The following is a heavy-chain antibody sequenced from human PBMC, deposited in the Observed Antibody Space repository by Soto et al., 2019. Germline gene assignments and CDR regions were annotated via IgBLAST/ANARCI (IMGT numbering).Heavy chain of an antibody. Sequence: PGGSLRLSCAASGFAFPIASMTWVRQAPGKGLEWVSSISSDSGTIYHADSVRGRFTISRDNSKNSLYLQMNSLRAEDTAVYYCAIVSIIGARGNDNWVQGTLVTVSP. CDR1: GFAFPIAS. V-gene: IGHV3-48*04. J-gene: IGHJ4*02. D-gene: IGHD1-26*01. CDR2: ISSDSGTI. CDR3: AIVSIIGARGNDN.